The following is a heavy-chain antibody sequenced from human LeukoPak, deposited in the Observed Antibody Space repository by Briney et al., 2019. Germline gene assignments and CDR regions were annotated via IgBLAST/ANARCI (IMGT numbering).Heavy chain of an antibody. D-gene: IGHD5-18*01. Sequence: TGGSLRLSCAASGFTVSSNYMSWVRQAPGKGLEWVSVIYSGGSTYYADSVKGRFTISRDNSKNTLYLQMNSLKAEDTAAYYCARDPDGYRQGHHFDYWGQGTLVTVSS. CDR3: ARDPDGYRQGHHFDY. CDR1: GFTVSSNY. J-gene: IGHJ4*02. CDR2: IYSGGST. V-gene: IGHV3-66*01.